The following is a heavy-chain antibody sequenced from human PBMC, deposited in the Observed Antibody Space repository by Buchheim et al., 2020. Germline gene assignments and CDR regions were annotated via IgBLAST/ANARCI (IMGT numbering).Heavy chain of an antibody. D-gene: IGHD2-2*01. CDR2: IFYSGST. V-gene: IGHV4-59*08. CDR3: ARHRALGYCSSLNCYSFDP. CDR1: GGSMSRYY. J-gene: IGHJ5*01. Sequence: QVQLQESGPGLVKPSETLSLTCTVSGGSMSRYYWSWMRQSPGKGLEWIGYIFYSGSTNHNPALKSRVTISVDMSNNQLSLKLNSVTAADTAVYYCARHRALGYCSSLNCYSFDPWGQGIL.